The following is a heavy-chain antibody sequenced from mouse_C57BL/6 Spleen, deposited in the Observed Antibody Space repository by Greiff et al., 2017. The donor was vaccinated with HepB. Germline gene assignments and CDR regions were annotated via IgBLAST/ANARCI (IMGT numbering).Heavy chain of an antibody. Sequence: EVQLVESGGGLVKPGGSLKLSCAASGFTFSDYGMHWVRQAPEKGLEWVAYISSGSSTIYYADTVKGRFTIARDNAKNTLFLQMTSLRSEDTAVYYGARGDGSGYGAMDYWGQGTSVTVSS. CDR3: ARGDGSGYGAMDY. V-gene: IGHV5-17*01. D-gene: IGHD1-1*01. CDR1: GFTFSDYG. J-gene: IGHJ4*01. CDR2: ISSGSSTI.